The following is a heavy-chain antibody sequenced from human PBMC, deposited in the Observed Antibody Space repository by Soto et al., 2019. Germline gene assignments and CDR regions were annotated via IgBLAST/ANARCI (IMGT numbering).Heavy chain of an antibody. V-gene: IGHV4-30-4*01. Sequence: SSETLSLTCTVSGGSISSGDYYWSWIRQPPGKGLEWIGYIYYSGSTYYNPSLKSRVTISVDTSKNQFSLKLSSVTAADTAVYYFARDYGGNSPWYYYYYYGMDVWGQGTTVTVSS. CDR2: IYYSGST. J-gene: IGHJ6*02. CDR1: GGSISSGDYY. D-gene: IGHD4-17*01. CDR3: ARDYGGNSPWYYYYYYGMDV.